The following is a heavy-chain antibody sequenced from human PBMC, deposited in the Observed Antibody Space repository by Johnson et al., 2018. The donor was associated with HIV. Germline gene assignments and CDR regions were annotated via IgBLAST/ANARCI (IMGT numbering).Heavy chain of an antibody. CDR2: IGCSGAGT. V-gene: IGHV3-23*04. J-gene: IGHJ3*02. CDR1: GFPFSSYA. D-gene: IGHD1-14*01. CDR3: ARTPSLPGAFDI. Sequence: VQLVESGGGLVQPGGSLRLSCAASGFPFSSYAMTWVRQAPGKGLEWVSTIGCSGAGTFYAASVRGRFTVSRDNSKDTLYLQMNSLRAEDTAVYYCARTPSLPGAFDIWGQGTMVTVSS.